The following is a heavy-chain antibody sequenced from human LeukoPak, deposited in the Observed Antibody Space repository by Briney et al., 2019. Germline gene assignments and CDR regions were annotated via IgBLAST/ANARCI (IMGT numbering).Heavy chain of an antibody. Sequence: PSETLSLTCTVAGGSISSYYWSWIRQPPGKGLEWMGYIYYSGSTNYNPSLKSRVTISVDTSKNQFSLKLSSFTPGATAVYYLSKQHEILTGNWFYPSGPGTPVTVS. D-gene: IGHD3-9*01. CDR2: IYYSGST. CDR1: GGSISSYY. CDR3: SKQHEILTGNWFYP. J-gene: IGHJ5*02. V-gene: IGHV4-59*08.